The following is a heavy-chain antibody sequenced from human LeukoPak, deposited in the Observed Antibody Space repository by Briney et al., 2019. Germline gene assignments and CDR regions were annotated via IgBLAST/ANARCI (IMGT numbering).Heavy chain of an antibody. J-gene: IGHJ1*01. CDR2: IYSGGIT. D-gene: IGHD6-13*01. V-gene: IGHV3-66*04. Sequence: GGSLRLSCAASGFTVSSNYMSWVRQAPGKGLEWVSVIYSGGITYYADSVKGRFTISRDNSKNTLYLQMNSLRAEDTAVYYCARHARYSSSWYGRTRGATAEYFQHWGQGTLVTVSS. CDR3: ARHARYSSSWYGRTRGATAEYFQH. CDR1: GFTVSSNY.